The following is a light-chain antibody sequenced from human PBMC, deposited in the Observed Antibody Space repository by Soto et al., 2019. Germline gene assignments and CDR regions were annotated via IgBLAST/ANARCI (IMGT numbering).Light chain of an antibody. Sequence: QSALTQPASVSGSPGQSITISCTGTSSDVGGYNYVSWYQQHPGKAPKLMICDVSSRPSGVSNRFSGSKSGNTVSLTISGLQAEDEADYYCSSYTSSISYVFGTGTKLTVL. J-gene: IGLJ1*01. V-gene: IGLV2-14*01. CDR3: SSYTSSISYV. CDR1: SSDVGGYNY. CDR2: DVS.